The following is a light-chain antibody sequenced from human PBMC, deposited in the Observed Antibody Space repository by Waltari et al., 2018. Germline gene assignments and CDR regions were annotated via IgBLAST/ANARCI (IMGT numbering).Light chain of an antibody. Sequence: QSVLTQPPSVSAAPGQRVTISCSGGSSNIGNNYVSWYRQFPGTAPKLPIYENTERRSGIPGRCSGSKSGTSATLDITGLQAGDEADYYCGTWDSSLSGAVFGGGTHLTVL. CDR1: SSNIGNNY. J-gene: IGLJ7*01. CDR2: ENT. CDR3: GTWDSSLSGAV. V-gene: IGLV1-51*02.